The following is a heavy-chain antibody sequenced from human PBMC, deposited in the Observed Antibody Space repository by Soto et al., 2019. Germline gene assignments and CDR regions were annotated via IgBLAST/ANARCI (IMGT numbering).Heavy chain of an antibody. CDR1: GGTFSSYA. V-gene: IGHV1-69*01. CDR3: AGMGGRNWTDGGGDS. D-gene: IGHD1-1*01. Sequence: QVQLVPSGAEVKKPGSSVKVSCKASGGTFSSYAISWVRQAPGQGLEWMGGIIPIFGTAHYAQKSQGRVTITADESTRAAYMGLSSLRSGDTAVYYCAGMGGRNWTDGGGDSWGQGTLVTVSS. CDR2: IIPIFGTA. J-gene: IGHJ4*02.